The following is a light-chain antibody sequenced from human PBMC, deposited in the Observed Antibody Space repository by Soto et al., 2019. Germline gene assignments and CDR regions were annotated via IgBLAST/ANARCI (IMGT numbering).Light chain of an antibody. V-gene: IGKV3-11*01. Sequence: EIVLTQSPATLSLSAGERGTLSCRASQSVSTYLAWYQHKPGQAPRLLIYDASKRATGIPARFSGSGSGTDFTLTISSPEPEDSAVYYCQQRTNSLITFGQGTRLEIK. CDR2: DAS. CDR1: QSVSTY. J-gene: IGKJ5*01. CDR3: QQRTNSLIT.